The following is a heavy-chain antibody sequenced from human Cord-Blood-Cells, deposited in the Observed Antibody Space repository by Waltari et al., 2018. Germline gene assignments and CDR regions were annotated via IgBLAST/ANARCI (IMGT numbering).Heavy chain of an antibody. D-gene: IGHD3-3*01. J-gene: IGHJ3*02. Sequence: QVQLVQSGAEVKKPGASVKVSCKVSGYTLTELSMHWVRQAPGKGLEWMGGFDPEDGETIYAQKFQGRVTMTEDTSTDTAYMGLSSLRSEDTAVYYCATTSLGYDFWSGYYMGAFDIWGQGTMVTVSS. CDR3: ATTSLGYDFWSGYYMGAFDI. V-gene: IGHV1-24*01. CDR2: FDPEDGET. CDR1: GYTLTELS.